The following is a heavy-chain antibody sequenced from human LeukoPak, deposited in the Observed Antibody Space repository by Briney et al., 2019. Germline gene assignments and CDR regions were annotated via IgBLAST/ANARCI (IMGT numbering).Heavy chain of an antibody. CDR2: ISGSGGST. V-gene: IGHV3-23*01. CDR1: GFTFSSYA. D-gene: IGHD3-10*01. J-gene: IGHJ4*02. CDR3: AKDGITMVRGVIIYFDY. Sequence: PGGSRRLSCAASGFTFSSYAMSWVRQAPGKGLEWVSAISGSGGSTYYADSVKGRFTISRDNSKNTLSLQMNSLRAEDTAVYYCAKDGITMVRGVIIYFDYWGQGTLVTVSS.